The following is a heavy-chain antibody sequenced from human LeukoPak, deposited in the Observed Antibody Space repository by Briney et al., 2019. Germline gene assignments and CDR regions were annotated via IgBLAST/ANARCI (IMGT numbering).Heavy chain of an antibody. CDR1: GFTFSSYA. V-gene: IGHV3-23*01. CDR2: IRGSGGST. CDR3: AKDRHYDSSGSRMD. D-gene: IGHD3-22*01. J-gene: IGHJ4*02. Sequence: GGSLRLSCAASGFTFSSYAMSWVRQAPGKGLEWVSAIRGSGGSTYYADSVKGRFTISRDNAKNTLYVQMNSLRAEDTAVYYCAKDRHYDSSGSRMDWGQGTLVTVSS.